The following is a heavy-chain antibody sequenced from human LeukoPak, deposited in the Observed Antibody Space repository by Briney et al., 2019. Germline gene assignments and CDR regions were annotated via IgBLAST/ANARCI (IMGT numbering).Heavy chain of an antibody. D-gene: IGHD3-22*01. CDR1: GFTFSNYD. J-gene: IGHJ4*02. CDR2: IGTAGDT. CDR3: ARSRSGYYEDY. Sequence: GGSLRLSCAASGFTFSNYDMHWVRQATGKGLEWVSAIGTAGDTYYPGSVKGRFTISRENAKNSLYLQMNSLRAGDTAVYYCARSRSGYYEDYWGQGTLVTVSS. V-gene: IGHV3-13*01.